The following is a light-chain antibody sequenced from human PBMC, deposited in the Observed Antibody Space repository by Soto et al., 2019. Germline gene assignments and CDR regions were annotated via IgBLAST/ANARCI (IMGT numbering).Light chain of an antibody. CDR3: QHLNNYPLS. V-gene: IGKV1-9*01. Sequence: DIQLTQSPSFLSASVGDRVTITCRASQGISTYLLWYQQKPGKAPKLLIYEASTLQSGVPSRFSGSGTGTEFTLTISSLQPEGFATYYCQHLNNYPLSFGGGTKVEIK. CDR1: QGISTY. J-gene: IGKJ4*01. CDR2: EAS.